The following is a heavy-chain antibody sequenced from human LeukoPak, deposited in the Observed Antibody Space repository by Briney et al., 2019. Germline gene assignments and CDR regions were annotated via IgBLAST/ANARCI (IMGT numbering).Heavy chain of an antibody. V-gene: IGHV4-39*07. CDR2: IYYSGST. J-gene: IGHJ4*02. CDR1: GGSISSSSYY. CDR3: ATDRLYRGYSYGFDY. Sequence: SETLSLTCTVSGGSISSSSYYWGWIRQPPGKGLEWIGSIYYSGSTYYNPSLKSRVTISVDTSKNQFSLKLSSVTAADTAVYYCATDRLYRGYSYGFDYWGQGTLVTVSS. D-gene: IGHD5-18*01.